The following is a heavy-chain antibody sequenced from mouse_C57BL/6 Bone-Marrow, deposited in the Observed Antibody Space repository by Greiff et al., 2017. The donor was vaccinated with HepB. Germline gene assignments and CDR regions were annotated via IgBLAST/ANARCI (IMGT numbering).Heavy chain of an antibody. D-gene: IGHD2-5*01. J-gene: IGHJ4*01. Sequence: VQLKQSGPELVKPGASVKIPCKASGYTFTDYNMDWVKQSHGKSLEWIGDINPNNGGTIYNQKFKGKATLTVDKSSSTAYMELRSLTSEDTAVYYCARKYYSNYNAMDYWGQGTSVTVSS. CDR1: GYTFTDYN. CDR3: ARKYYSNYNAMDY. CDR2: INPNNGGT. V-gene: IGHV1-18*01.